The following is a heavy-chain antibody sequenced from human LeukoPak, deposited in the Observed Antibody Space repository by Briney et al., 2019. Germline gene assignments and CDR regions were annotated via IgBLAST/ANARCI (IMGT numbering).Heavy chain of an antibody. CDR2: INPGNGKT. D-gene: IGHD3-3*01. CDR1: GYTFTSYS. CDR3: TLCDYDSWSAYLH. J-gene: IGHJ4*02. V-gene: IGHV1-3*01. Sequence: ASVNVSCRASGYTFTSYSLHWVRQAPGQRLEWMGWINPGNGKTKYPQTFQGRVTITRDTSASTAYMELRSLRSEDTAVYYCTLCDYDSWSAYLHWGQGALVTVSS.